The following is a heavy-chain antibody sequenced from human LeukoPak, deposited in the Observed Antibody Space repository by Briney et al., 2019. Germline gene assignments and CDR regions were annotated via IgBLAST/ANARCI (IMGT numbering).Heavy chain of an antibody. V-gene: IGHV4-34*01. CDR1: GGSFSGYS. J-gene: IGHJ4*02. CDR3: AKRGRWLQSSYFDY. Sequence: SETLSLTCAVYGGSFSGYSWSWIRQPPGKGLEWIGEINHSGSTNYNPSLKSRVTISVDTSKNQFSLKLSSVTAADTAVYYCAKRGRWLQSSYFDYWGQGTLVTVSS. D-gene: IGHD5-24*01. CDR2: INHSGST.